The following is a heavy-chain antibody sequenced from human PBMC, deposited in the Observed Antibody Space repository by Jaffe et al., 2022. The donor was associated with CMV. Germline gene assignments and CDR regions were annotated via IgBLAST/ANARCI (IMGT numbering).Heavy chain of an antibody. CDR3: AKDRRYGSGSYYIIDPLDY. Sequence: EVQLLESGGGLVQPGGSLRLSCAASGFTFSSYAMSWVRQAPGKGLEWVSAISGSGGSTYYADSVKGRFTISRDNSKNTLYLQMNSLRAEDTAVYYCAKDRRYGSGSYYIIDPLDYWGQGTLVTVSS. CDR2: ISGSGGST. V-gene: IGHV3-23*01. CDR1: GFTFSSYA. J-gene: IGHJ4*02. D-gene: IGHD3-10*01.